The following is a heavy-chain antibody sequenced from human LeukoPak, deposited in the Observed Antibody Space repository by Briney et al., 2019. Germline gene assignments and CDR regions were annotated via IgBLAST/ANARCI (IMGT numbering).Heavy chain of an antibody. CDR2: IYHSGST. Sequence: SETLSLTCTVSGYSISSGYYWGWIRQPPGKGLEWIGSIYHSGSTYYNPSLKSRVTISVDKSKNQFSLKLSSVTAADTAVYYCAGNYYPFGFDYWGQGTLVTVSS. CDR1: GYSISSGYY. D-gene: IGHD1-26*01. J-gene: IGHJ4*02. CDR3: AGNYYPFGFDY. V-gene: IGHV4-38-2*02.